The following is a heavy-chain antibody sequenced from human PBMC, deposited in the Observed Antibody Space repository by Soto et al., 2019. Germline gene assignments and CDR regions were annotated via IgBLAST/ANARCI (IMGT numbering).Heavy chain of an antibody. J-gene: IGHJ4*02. D-gene: IGHD6-6*01. V-gene: IGHV1-69*13. CDR3: ASSSIAAYHGMLDY. Sequence: SVKVSCKASGCTFSSYAISWVRQAPGQGLEWMGGIIPIFGTANYAQKFQGRVTITADESTSTAYMELSSLRSEDTAVYYCASSSIAAYHGMLDYWGQGTLVTVSS. CDR2: IIPIFGTA. CDR1: GCTFSSYA.